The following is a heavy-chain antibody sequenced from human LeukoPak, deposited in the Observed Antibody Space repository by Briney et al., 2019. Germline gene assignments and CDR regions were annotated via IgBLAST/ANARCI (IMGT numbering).Heavy chain of an antibody. CDR2: ISWNSGSI. CDR1: GFTFDDYA. Sequence: PGGSLRLSCAASGFTFDDYAMHWVRQAPGKGLEWVSGISWNSGSIGYADSVKGRFTISRDNAKNSLYLQMNSLRAEDTAVYYCARGRPRGGYDWYGGNPLFDYWGQGTLVTVSS. J-gene: IGHJ4*02. D-gene: IGHD4-23*01. V-gene: IGHV3-9*01. CDR3: ARGRPRGGYDWYGGNPLFDY.